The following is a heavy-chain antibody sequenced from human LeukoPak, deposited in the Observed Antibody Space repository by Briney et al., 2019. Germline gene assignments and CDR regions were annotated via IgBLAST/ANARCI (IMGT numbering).Heavy chain of an antibody. CDR2: ISYDGSNK. Sequence: PGGSLTLSCAASGFTFSNYVMYWGRQAPGKGLEWVAVISYDGSNKYYAESVKGRFSISRDNSKNTLYLQMNSLRAEDTAVYYCARDCLQYYYQCGMDVWGQGTTVTVSS. CDR3: ARDCLQYYYQCGMDV. V-gene: IGHV3-30-3*01. D-gene: IGHD5/OR15-5a*01. CDR1: GFTFSNYV. J-gene: IGHJ6*02.